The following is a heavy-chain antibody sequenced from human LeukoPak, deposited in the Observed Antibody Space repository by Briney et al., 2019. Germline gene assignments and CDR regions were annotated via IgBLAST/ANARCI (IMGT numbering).Heavy chain of an antibody. CDR3: ARERKADSYGYVVDS. CDR1: GFTFSSYA. V-gene: IGHV3-30*01. Sequence: GGSLRLSCAASGFTFSSYAMHWVRQAPGKGLEWVAVISYDGSHKYYADSVKGRFTISRDDSRNTLYLQMKSLRAEDTAMYYCARERKADSYGYVVDSWGQGTLVTVSS. CDR2: ISYDGSHK. J-gene: IGHJ4*02. D-gene: IGHD5-18*01.